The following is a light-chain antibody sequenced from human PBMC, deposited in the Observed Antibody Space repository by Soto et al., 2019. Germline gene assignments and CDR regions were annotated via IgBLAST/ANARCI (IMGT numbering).Light chain of an antibody. V-gene: IGKV1D-12*01. CDR1: QGIYSR. CDR2: ATS. CDR3: QQTDDFPLT. J-gene: IGKJ4*01. Sequence: IQVTQSPSSLSASVGDTVTITCRASQGIYSRLAWYQQKPGKAPELLIYATSTLQNGVPSRFSGSGFGTDFTLSISSLQPEDSASYFCQQTDDFPLTFGGGTKVDIK.